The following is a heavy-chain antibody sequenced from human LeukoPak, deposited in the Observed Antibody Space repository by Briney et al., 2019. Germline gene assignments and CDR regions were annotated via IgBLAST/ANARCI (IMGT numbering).Heavy chain of an antibody. J-gene: IGHJ5*02. D-gene: IGHD2-21*02. CDR1: GGSISSSGYS. CDR2: IHHTGST. Sequence: SETLSLTCAVSGGSISSSGYSWSWIRQPPGRGLEWIGYIHHTGSTYYNPSLKSRVTISVDRSKNQFSLKLSSVTAADTAMYFCARTPTYCGGDCYYFDPWGQGTLVTVSS. V-gene: IGHV4-30-2*01. CDR3: ARTPTYCGGDCYYFDP.